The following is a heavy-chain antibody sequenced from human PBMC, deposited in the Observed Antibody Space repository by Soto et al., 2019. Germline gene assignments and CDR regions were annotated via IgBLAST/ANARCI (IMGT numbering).Heavy chain of an antibody. CDR2: INPSGGST. J-gene: IGHJ4*02. CDR1: GYAFTSYY. V-gene: IGHV1-46*01. D-gene: IGHD3-22*01. CDR3: ARDHDSSGDDY. Sequence: ASVKVSFKASGYAFTSYYMQWVRQAPGQGLEWMGIINPSGGSTSYAQKFQGRVTMTRDTSTSTVYMELSSLRSEDTAVYYCARDHDSSGDDYWGQGTLVTVSS.